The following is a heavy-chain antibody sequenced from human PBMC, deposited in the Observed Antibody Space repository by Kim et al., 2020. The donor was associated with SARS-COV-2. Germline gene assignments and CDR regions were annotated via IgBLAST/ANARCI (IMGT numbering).Heavy chain of an antibody. D-gene: IGHD3-16*01. CDR3: TSQTGYVDLPDY. V-gene: IGHV3-73*01. CDR1: GFTFSGSA. J-gene: IGHJ4*02. Sequence: GGSLRLSCAASGFTFSGSAMHWVRQASGKGLEWVGRIRSKANSYATAYAASVKGRFTISRDDSKNTAYLQMNSLKTEDTAVYYCTSQTGYVDLPDYWGQGTLVTVSS. CDR2: IRSKANSYAT.